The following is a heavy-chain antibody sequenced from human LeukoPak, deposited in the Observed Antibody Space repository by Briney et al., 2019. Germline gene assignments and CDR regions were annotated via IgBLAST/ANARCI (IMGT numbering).Heavy chain of an antibody. CDR1: GGSISGSTYY. D-gene: IGHD2-15*01. V-gene: IGHV4-39*07. J-gene: IGHJ5*02. Sequence: SETLSLTCTVSGGSISGSTYYWGCLRQPPGTGLEWIGSIYYSGSTYYNPSLKSRVTISVDTSKNQFSLKLSSVTAADTAVYYCARHTQYNWFDPWGQGTLVTVTS. CDR2: IYYSGST. CDR3: ARHTQYNWFDP.